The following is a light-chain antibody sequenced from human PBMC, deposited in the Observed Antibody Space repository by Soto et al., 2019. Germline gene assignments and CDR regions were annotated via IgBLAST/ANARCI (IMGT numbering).Light chain of an antibody. J-gene: IGKJ3*01. CDR1: QSISSY. V-gene: IGKV1-39*01. CDR2: AAS. Sequence: DIQMTQSPSSLSASVGDRVTITCRASQSISSYLNWYQQKPGKAPKLLIYAASSLQSGVPSRFSGSGSGTDFTLTMSSLQPEDFATYYCQQSYSTLIFTFGPGTKVDIK. CDR3: QQSYSTLIFT.